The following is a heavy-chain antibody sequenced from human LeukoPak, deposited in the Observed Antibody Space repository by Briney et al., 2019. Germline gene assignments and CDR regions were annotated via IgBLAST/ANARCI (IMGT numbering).Heavy chain of an antibody. J-gene: IGHJ4*02. CDR1: GASVNSGNYY. Sequence: SETLSLTCTVSGASVNSGNYYWTWIRQPAGKRLEWIGRIYTSGSTNYNPSLKSRVTISIDASKNQFSLRLSSVTAADTAVYYCTTGGELMNFWGQGTLVTVSS. CDR2: IYTSGST. CDR3: TTGGELMNF. V-gene: IGHV4-61*02. D-gene: IGHD1-26*01.